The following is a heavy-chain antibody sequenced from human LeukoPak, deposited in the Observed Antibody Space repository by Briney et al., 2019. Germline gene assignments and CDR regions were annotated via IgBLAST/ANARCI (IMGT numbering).Heavy chain of an antibody. J-gene: IGHJ3*02. CDR1: GYTLTELS. CDR3: ATNSGSYPAADAFDI. V-gene: IGHV1-24*01. CDR2: FDPEDGET. D-gene: IGHD1-26*01. Sequence: ASVKVSCKVSGYTLTELSMHWVRQAPGKGLEWMGGFDPEDGETIYAQKFQGRVTMTEDTSTDTAYMELSSLRSEDTAVYYCATNSGSYPAADAFDIWGQGTMVTVSS.